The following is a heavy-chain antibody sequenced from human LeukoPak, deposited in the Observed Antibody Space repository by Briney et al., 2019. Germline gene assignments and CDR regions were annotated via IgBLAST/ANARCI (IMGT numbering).Heavy chain of an antibody. CDR1: GGSFSGCY. CDR2: INHSGST. CDR3: ARDVIAVAGSYWYFDL. V-gene: IGHV4-34*01. Sequence: SETLSLTCAVYGGSFSGCYWSWIRQPPGKGLEWIGEINHSGSTNYNPSLKSRVTISVDTSKNQFSLKLSSVTAADTAVYYCARDVIAVAGSYWYFDLWGRGTLVTVSS. D-gene: IGHD6-19*01. J-gene: IGHJ2*01.